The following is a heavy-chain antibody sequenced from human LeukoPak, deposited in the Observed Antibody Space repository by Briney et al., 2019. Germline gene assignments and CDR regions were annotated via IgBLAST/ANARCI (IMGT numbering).Heavy chain of an antibody. Sequence: ASVKVSCKTSGYSFTRYAIMWVRQAPGQGLEWMGWISTYNGDTNYAQQLQGRVTMTTDTPTSTAYMELRSLTSDDTAVYYCARDPSNTSGRNPYLDYWGQGTLVTVSS. CDR3: ARDPSNTSGRNPYLDY. CDR1: GYSFTRYA. V-gene: IGHV1-18*01. D-gene: IGHD6-19*01. CDR2: ISTYNGDT. J-gene: IGHJ4*02.